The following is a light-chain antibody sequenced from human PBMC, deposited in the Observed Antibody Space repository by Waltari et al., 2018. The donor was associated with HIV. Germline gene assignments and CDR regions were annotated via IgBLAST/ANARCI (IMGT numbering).Light chain of an antibody. CDR3: QAWDSSTAV. CDR1: KLGDKY. J-gene: IGLJ2*01. V-gene: IGLV3-1*01. CDR2: QDS. Sequence: SYELTQPPSVSVSPGQTASITCPGDKLGDKYACWYQQKPGQSPVVVIYQDSKRPSRIPGRFSGSNSGNTATLTIGGTQAMDEADYYCQAWDSSTAVFGGGTKLTVL.